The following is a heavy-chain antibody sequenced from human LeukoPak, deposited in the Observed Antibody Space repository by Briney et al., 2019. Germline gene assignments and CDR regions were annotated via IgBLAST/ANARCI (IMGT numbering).Heavy chain of an antibody. V-gene: IGHV3-49*04. Sequence: GGSLRLSCTASGFTFGDYAMSWVRQAPGKGLEWVGFIRSKAYGGTTEYAASVKGRFTISRDDSKSIAYLQMNSLRAEDTAVYYCARGLGSGWPPGYFDNWGQGTLVTVSS. CDR3: ARGLGSGWPPGYFDN. D-gene: IGHD6-19*01. CDR1: GFTFGDYA. CDR2: IRSKAYGGTT. J-gene: IGHJ4*03.